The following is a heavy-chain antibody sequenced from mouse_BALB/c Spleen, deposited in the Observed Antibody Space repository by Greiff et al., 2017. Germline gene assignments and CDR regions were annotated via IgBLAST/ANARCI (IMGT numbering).Heavy chain of an antibody. Sequence: DVMLVESGGGLVKPGGSLKLSCAASGFTFSSYAMSWVRQTPEKRLEWVASISSGGSTYYPDSVKGRFTISRDNARNILYLQMSSLRSEDTAMYYCATTVVATCDYWGQGTTLTVSS. J-gene: IGHJ2*01. D-gene: IGHD1-1*01. CDR1: GFTFSSYA. CDR3: ATTVVATCDY. V-gene: IGHV5-6-5*01. CDR2: ISSGGST.